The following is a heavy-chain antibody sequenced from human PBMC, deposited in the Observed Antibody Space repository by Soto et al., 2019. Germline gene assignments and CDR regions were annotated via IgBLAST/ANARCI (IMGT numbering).Heavy chain of an antibody. CDR1: GGTFSSYA. CDR2: IIPIFGTA. Sequence: QVQLVQSGAEVKKPGSSVKVSCKASGGTFSSYAISWVRQAPGQGLEWMGGIIPIFGTANYAQKFQGRVTITADESTSSAYMELSSLRSEDTAVYYCEGIAAAGTLEIDYYGMDVWVQGTTVTVSS. V-gene: IGHV1-69*12. D-gene: IGHD6-13*01. J-gene: IGHJ6*02. CDR3: EGIAAAGTLEIDYYGMDV.